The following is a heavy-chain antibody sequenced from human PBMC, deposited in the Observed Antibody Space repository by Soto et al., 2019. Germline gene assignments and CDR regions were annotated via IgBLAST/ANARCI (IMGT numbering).Heavy chain of an antibody. CDR1: GFAFDNYA. D-gene: IGHD3-10*01. V-gene: IGHV3-23*01. J-gene: IGHJ6*02. CDR3: AKNRGSGSSYYYDMDV. CDR2: ISGTTGHT. Sequence: EVQVLESGGGLVQPGGSLRLSCAASGFAFDNYAMTWVRQAPGKGLEWVSIISGTTGHTYYADSVKGRFTISRDNSKNTLHLHMNNLRAEDTAVYFCAKNRGSGSSYYYDMDVWGPGTTVTISS.